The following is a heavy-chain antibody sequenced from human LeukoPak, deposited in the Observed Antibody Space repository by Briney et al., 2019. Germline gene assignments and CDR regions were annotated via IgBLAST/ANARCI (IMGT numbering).Heavy chain of an antibody. CDR1: GFTFSSYW. V-gene: IGHV3-7*03. CDR2: IKQDGSEK. J-gene: IGHJ4*02. CDR3: ARTSHYVDIAATIPYGIYYFDY. D-gene: IGHD5-12*01. Sequence: PGGSLRLSCAASGFTFSSYWMSWVRQAPGKGLEWVANIKQDGSEKYYVDSVKGRFTISRDNAKNSLYLQMNSLRAEDTAVYYCARTSHYVDIAATIPYGIYYFDYWGQGTLVTVSS.